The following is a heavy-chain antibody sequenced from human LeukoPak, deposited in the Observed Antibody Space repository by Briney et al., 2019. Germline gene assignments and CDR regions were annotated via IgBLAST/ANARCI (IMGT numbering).Heavy chain of an antibody. CDR3: ARGNDYGDYVEDFDP. CDR2: IYYSGST. CDR1: GGSINSYY. J-gene: IGHJ5*02. V-gene: IGHV4-59*01. D-gene: IGHD4-17*01. Sequence: PSETLSLTCTVSGGSINSYYWSWIRQPPGRGLEWIGYIYYSGSTNYNPSLKSRVTISVDASKNQFSLKLSSVTAADTAVYYCARGNDYGDYVEDFDPWGQGTLVTVSS.